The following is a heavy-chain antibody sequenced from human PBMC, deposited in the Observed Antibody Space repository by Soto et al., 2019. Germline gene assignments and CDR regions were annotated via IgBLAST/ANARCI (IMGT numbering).Heavy chain of an antibody. CDR3: ARASAVGATSLGAFDI. CDR2: ISYDGSNK. D-gene: IGHD1-26*01. J-gene: IGHJ3*02. Sequence: QVQLVESGGGVVQPGRSLRLSCAASGFTFSSYAMHWVRQAPGKGLEWVAVISYDGSNKYNADSVKGRFNISRDNSKNTLDLQMNSLRASDTAVYYCARASAVGATSLGAFDIWGQGTMVTVSS. V-gene: IGHV3-30-3*01. CDR1: GFTFSSYA.